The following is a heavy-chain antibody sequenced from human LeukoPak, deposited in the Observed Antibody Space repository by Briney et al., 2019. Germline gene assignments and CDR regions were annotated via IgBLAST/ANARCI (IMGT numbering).Heavy chain of an antibody. Sequence: SETLSLTCAVYGGTFSGYYWSWIRQPPGKRLEWVGESNDSGGTNYNPSLKSRVTISVDTSKNQFSLKLSSVTAADTAVYYCARLADSSSWYDAFDIWGQGTMVTVSS. CDR3: ARLADSSSWYDAFDI. CDR2: SNDSGGT. V-gene: IGHV4-34*01. D-gene: IGHD6-13*01. CDR1: GGTFSGYY. J-gene: IGHJ3*02.